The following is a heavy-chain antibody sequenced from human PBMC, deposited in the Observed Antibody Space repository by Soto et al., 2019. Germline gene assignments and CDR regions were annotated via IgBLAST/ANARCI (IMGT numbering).Heavy chain of an antibody. CDR2: VYHSGAT. J-gene: IGHJ6*02. CDR1: GDSIIGTGW. Sequence: QVQLQESGPGLVRPSGTLSLTCAVSGDSIIGTGWWSWVRQSPGKGLDWIGEVYHSGATNYNPSLKSRVTISVDTSRNQFSLKLGSVTAADTAVYYCVRNGYYSLDVWGQGTTVTVSS. D-gene: IGHD3-22*01. V-gene: IGHV4-4*02. CDR3: VRNGYYSLDV.